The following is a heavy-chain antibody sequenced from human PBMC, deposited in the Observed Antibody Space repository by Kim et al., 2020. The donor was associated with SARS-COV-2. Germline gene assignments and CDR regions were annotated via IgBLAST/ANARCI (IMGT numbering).Heavy chain of an antibody. J-gene: IGHJ5*02. V-gene: IGHV3-30-3*01. Sequence: GGSLRLSCAASGFTFSSYAMHWVRQAPGKGLEWVAVISYDGSNKYYADSVKGRFTISRDNSKNTLYLQMNSLRAEDTAVYYCARDYYDFWSGLNWFDPWGQGTLVTVSS. D-gene: IGHD3-3*01. CDR1: GFTFSSYA. CDR2: ISYDGSNK. CDR3: ARDYYDFWSGLNWFDP.